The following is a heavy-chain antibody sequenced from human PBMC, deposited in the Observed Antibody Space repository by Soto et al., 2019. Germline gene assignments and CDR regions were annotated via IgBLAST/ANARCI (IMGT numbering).Heavy chain of an antibody. CDR1: GFTFSSNG. CDR2: IWYDGINK. J-gene: IGHJ4*02. V-gene: IGHV3-33*01. Sequence: QVQLVESGGGVVQPGRSLRLSCAASGFTFSSNGMHWVRQAPGKGLEWVAFIWYDGINKYYADSVKGRFTISRDNSKNTLYLQMNSLRAGETAVYYCARDPYYYGSGSYYFDYWGQGTLVTVSS. D-gene: IGHD3-10*01. CDR3: ARDPYYYGSGSYYFDY.